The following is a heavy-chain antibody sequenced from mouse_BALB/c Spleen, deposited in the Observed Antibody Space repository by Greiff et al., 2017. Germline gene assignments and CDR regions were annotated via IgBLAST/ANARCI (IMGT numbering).Heavy chain of an antibody. D-gene: IGHD2-1*01. J-gene: IGHJ4*01. CDR3: ARCYGNYCYAMDY. CDR2: ISSGSSTI. Sequence: EVMLVESGGGLVQPGGSMKLSCVASGFTFSSFGMHWVRQAPEKGLEWVAYISSGSSTIYYADTVKGRFTISRDNPKNTLFLQMTSLRSEDTAMYYCARCYGNYCYAMDYWGQGTSVTVSS. CDR1: GFTFSSFG. V-gene: IGHV5-17*02.